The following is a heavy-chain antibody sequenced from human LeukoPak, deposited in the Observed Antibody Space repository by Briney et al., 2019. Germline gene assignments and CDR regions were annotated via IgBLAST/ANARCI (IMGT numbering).Heavy chain of an antibody. V-gene: IGHV4-4*02. CDR2: IFPDGST. Sequence: SGTLSLTCTVSGGSISNNNWWSWVRQPPGKGPEWIGEIFPDGSTNCNPSLRSRLTISIDKSKNQFSLKLTSVTAADTAVYYCATYYDTSGYKFNYWGQGTLVTVSS. D-gene: IGHD3-22*01. CDR3: ATYYDTSGYKFNY. CDR1: GGSISNNNW. J-gene: IGHJ4*02.